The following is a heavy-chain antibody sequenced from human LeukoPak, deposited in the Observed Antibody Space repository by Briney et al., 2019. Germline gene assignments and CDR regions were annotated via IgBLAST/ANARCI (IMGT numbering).Heavy chain of an antibody. D-gene: IGHD6-19*01. J-gene: IGHJ3*02. V-gene: IGHV1-2*02. CDR3: ATGTPPFPGIAVAGTGAFDI. CDR1: GYTFTGYY. CDR2: INPNSGGT. Sequence: ASVKVSCKASGYTFTGYYMHWVRQAPGQGLEWMGWINPNSGGTNYAQKFQGRVTMTEDTSTDTAYMELSSLRSEDTAVYYCATGTPPFPGIAVAGTGAFDIWGQGTMVTVSS.